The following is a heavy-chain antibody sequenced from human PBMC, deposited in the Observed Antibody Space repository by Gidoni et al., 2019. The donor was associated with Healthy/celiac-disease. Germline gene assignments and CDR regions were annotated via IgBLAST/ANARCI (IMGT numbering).Heavy chain of an antibody. V-gene: IGHV3-21*01. CDR1: GFTFRSYS. CDR3: ARESLLWFGEVPFFDY. D-gene: IGHD3-10*01. CDR2: ISSSSSYI. J-gene: IGHJ4*02. Sequence: EVQLVESGGGLVKPGGSLRLSCAASGFTFRSYSMNWVRQAPGKGLEWVSSISSSSSYIYYADSVKGRFTISRDNAKNSLYLQMNSLRAEDTAVYYCARESLLWFGEVPFFDYWGQGTLVTVSS.